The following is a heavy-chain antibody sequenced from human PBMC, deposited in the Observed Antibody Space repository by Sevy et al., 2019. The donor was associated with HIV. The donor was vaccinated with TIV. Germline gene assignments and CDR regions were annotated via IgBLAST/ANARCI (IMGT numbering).Heavy chain of an antibody. V-gene: IGHV3-33*01. D-gene: IGHD3-16*01. J-gene: IGHJ6*02. CDR2: IWYDGLNK. CDR3: ERDMTRPLHGMDV. CDR1: GFNFRSYG. Sequence: GGSLRLSCAASGFNFRSYGRHWVRQAPGKGLEWVAVIWYDGLNKDYADSVKGRFTISRDNSKNMLYLQMNSLRAEDTAVYYCERDMTRPLHGMDVWGQGTMVTVSS.